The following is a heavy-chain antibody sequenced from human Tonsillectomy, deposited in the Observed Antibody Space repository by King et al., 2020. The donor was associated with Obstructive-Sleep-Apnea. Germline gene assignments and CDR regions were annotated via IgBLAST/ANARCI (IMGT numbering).Heavy chain of an antibody. CDR2: IRSNAYGGTT. Sequence: VQLVESGGGLVQPGRSLRLSCTASGFTFGDYAMSWFRQALGKGLEWVGFIRSNAYGGTTEYAASVKGRFTISRDDSKSIASLQMNSLKTEDTAVYYCTRDMWARGPGDYWGQGTLVTVSS. V-gene: IGHV3-49*03. CDR1: GFTFGDYA. J-gene: IGHJ4*02. D-gene: IGHD1-26*01. CDR3: TRDMWARGPGDY.